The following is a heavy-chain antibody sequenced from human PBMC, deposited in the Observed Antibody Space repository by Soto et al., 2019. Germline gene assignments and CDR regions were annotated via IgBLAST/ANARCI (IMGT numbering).Heavy chain of an antibody. Sequence: SVTLSLTCTVSGGSISSYYWSWILQKQGKGLEWIGYIYYSGSTNYNPSLKSRVTISVDTSKNQFSLKLSSVTAADTAVYYCARQKGYCSSTSCYAWFMDVWGKGTTVTVSS. CDR2: IYYSGST. D-gene: IGHD2-2*01. CDR1: GGSISSYY. CDR3: ARQKGYCSSTSCYAWFMDV. V-gene: IGHV4-59*08. J-gene: IGHJ6*03.